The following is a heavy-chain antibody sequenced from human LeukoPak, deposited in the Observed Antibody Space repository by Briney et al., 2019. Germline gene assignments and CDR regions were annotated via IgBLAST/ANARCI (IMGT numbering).Heavy chain of an antibody. V-gene: IGHV4-30-2*01. Sequence: SETLSLTCTVSGGSISSGGYYWNWIREPPGTGLEWIGLIYHSGGANYNPSLKSRVTISVDRSKNQFSLKLSSVTAADTAVYYCARDSYGGNGGIDYWGQGTLVTVSS. D-gene: IGHD4-23*01. J-gene: IGHJ4*02. CDR1: GGSISSGGYY. CDR2: IYHSGGA. CDR3: ARDSYGGNGGIDY.